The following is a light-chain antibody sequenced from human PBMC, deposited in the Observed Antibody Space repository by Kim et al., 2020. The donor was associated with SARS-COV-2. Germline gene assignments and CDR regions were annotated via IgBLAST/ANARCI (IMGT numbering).Light chain of an antibody. CDR2: QDN. Sequence: SYELTQPPSVSVSPGQTASITCSGDKLGNKYACWYQQKPGQSPVLVIYQDNKRPSGIPERFSGSNSGNTATLTISGTQAMDEADYYCQVWDSSTAVFGTG. CDR3: QVWDSSTAV. CDR1: KLGNKY. V-gene: IGLV3-1*01. J-gene: IGLJ1*01.